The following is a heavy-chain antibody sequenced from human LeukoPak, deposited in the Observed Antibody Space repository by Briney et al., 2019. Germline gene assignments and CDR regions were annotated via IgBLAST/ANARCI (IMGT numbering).Heavy chain of an antibody. CDR2: ISAYNGNT. Sequence: ASVKVSCKASGYTFTSYGISWVRQAPGQGLEWMGWISAYNGNTNYAQKLQGRVTMTTDTSTSTAYMELRSLRSDDTAVYYCARDAPYYDFWSGYYRAYYYYGMDVWGQGTTVTVSS. V-gene: IGHV1-18*01. J-gene: IGHJ6*02. CDR3: ARDAPYYDFWSGYYRAYYYYGMDV. D-gene: IGHD3-3*01. CDR1: GYTFTSYG.